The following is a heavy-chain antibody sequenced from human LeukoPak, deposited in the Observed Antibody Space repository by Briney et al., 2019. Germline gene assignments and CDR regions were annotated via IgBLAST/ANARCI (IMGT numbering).Heavy chain of an antibody. J-gene: IGHJ4*02. CDR1: GYTFTGYY. D-gene: IGHD1-26*01. CDR3: ARGGIRCSGRYYRKDY. CDR2: INPNSGGT. Sequence: ASVKVSCKASGYTFTGYYMHWVRQAPGPGLEWLGWINPNSGGTNYAQKFQGRVTMTRDTSISTAYMELSRLRSDDTAVYYCARGGIRCSGRYYRKDYWGQGTLVTVSS. V-gene: IGHV1-2*02.